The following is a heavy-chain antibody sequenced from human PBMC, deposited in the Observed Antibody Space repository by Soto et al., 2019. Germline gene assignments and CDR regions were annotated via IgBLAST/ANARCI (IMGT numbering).Heavy chain of an antibody. CDR3: ARACGSTNCYDVFDY. CDR1: GGSISSYY. CDR2: IYTSGST. Sequence: QVQLQESGPGLVKPSETLSLTCTVSGGSISSYYWSWIRQPAGKGLEWIGRIYTSGSTNYNPSLKSRVTMSVDTSKSQFSLNLSSVTAADTAVYYCARACGSTNCYDVFDYWGQGTLVTVSS. V-gene: IGHV4-4*07. J-gene: IGHJ4*02. D-gene: IGHD2-2*01.